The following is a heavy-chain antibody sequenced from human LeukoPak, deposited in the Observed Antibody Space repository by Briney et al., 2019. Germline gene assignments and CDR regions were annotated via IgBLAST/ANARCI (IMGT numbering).Heavy chain of an antibody. J-gene: IGHJ3*02. Sequence: GGSLRLSCVASGFTFSRFEMNWVRQAPGKGLEWVSYIRDSGSSIYYADSVKGRFTISRDNAKNSLYLQMNSLRAEDTAVYYCARDLVTKPYYYDTSGTSHAFDIWGQGTMVTVSS. CDR2: IRDSGSSI. CDR1: GFTFSRFE. V-gene: IGHV3-48*03. CDR3: ARDLVTKPYYYDTSGTSHAFDI. D-gene: IGHD3-22*01.